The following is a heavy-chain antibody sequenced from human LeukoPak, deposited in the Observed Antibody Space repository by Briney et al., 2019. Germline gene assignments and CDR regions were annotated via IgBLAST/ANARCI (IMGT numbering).Heavy chain of an antibody. CDR2: ISVSGGST. CDR3: AKSNYFDSGGYYFFDY. CDR1: GFTFSKYG. Sequence: GGSLRLSCAASGFTFSKYGMTWVRQAPGKGLEWVSGISVSGGSTNYADSVKGRFTISRDNSKNTLYLQMNSLRAEDTAVYYCAKSNYFDSGGYYFFDYWGQGTLVTVSS. V-gene: IGHV3-23*01. D-gene: IGHD3-22*01. J-gene: IGHJ4*02.